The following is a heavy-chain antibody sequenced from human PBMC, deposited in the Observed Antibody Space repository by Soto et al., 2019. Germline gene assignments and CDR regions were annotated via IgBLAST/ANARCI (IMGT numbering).Heavy chain of an antibody. CDR1: GFTFSNYW. D-gene: IGHD3-10*01. CDR3: ATAGSYRFDH. CDR2: INPDATTI. V-gene: IGHV3-74*01. J-gene: IGHJ4*02. Sequence: PGGSLSLSCATSGFTFSNYWIHWVRQAPGEGLVWVSRINPDATTINYADSVKGRFTVSRDNAKNTLYLQMNSLRAEDTAVYYCATAGSYRFDHWGQGTLVTVSS.